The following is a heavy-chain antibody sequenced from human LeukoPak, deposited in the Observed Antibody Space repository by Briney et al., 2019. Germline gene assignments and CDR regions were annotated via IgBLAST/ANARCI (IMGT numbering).Heavy chain of an antibody. CDR3: ARGLNDDY. CDR2: ISASSGTI. V-gene: IGHV3-48*01. J-gene: IGHJ4*02. Sequence: PGGSLRLSCAASGFTFSSYSMNWVRQAPGKGLEWVSHISASSGTIYYADSVKGRFTISRDNAKNSLYMQMNSLRAEDTAVYDCARGLNDDYWGQGTLVTVSS. D-gene: IGHD1-1*01. CDR1: GFTFSSYS.